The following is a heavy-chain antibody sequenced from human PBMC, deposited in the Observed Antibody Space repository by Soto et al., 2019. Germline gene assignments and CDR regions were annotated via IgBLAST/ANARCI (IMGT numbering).Heavy chain of an antibody. J-gene: IGHJ4*02. D-gene: IGHD3-3*01. CDR3: ATGVIWIGYFTVDS. Sequence: AVKVSCKASGGSFGKSAINWVRQTPGQGLEWLGGFIPVYRTLNYAQKFQGRVTITADESTGTVYMTLSSLASDDTAVYYCATGVIWIGYFTVDSWGQGTRVTVSS. CDR2: FIPVYRTL. V-gene: IGHV1-69*13. CDR1: GGSFGKSA.